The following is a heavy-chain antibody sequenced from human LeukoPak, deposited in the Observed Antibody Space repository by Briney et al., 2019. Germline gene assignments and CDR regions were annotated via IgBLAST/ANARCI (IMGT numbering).Heavy chain of an antibody. CDR2: IYYIRNT. J-gene: IGHJ5*01. D-gene: IGHD3-9*01. V-gene: IGHV4-59*08. CDR1: RGSLSIYY. CDR3: ARLYYDILPGYFYLDS. Sequence: ETLSLTCTVSRGSLSIYYWSWVRHPHGEGIEWIGYIYYIRNTNYNPALKSRLTISVDTSKNQFALKLSSVTAADTAVYYCARLYYDILPGYFYLDSWGQGTLVTVSS.